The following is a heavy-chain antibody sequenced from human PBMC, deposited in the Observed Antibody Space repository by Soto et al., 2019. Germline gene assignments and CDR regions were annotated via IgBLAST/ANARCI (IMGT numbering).Heavy chain of an antibody. CDR3: AKRTQDRYTANEIH. D-gene: IGHD5-18*01. CDR2: ISGSGGST. CDR1: GFTFSSYA. J-gene: IGHJ4*02. V-gene: IGHV3-23*01. Sequence: GGSLRLSCAASGFTFSSYAMSWVRQAPGKGLEWVSAISGSGGSTYYADSVKGRFTISRDNSKNTLYLQMNSLRAEDTAVYYCAKRTQDRYTANEIHWGQGTLVTVSS.